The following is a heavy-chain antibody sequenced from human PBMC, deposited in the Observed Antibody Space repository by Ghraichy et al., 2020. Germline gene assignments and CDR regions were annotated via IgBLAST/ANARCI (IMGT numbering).Heavy chain of an antibody. J-gene: IGHJ5*02. CDR1: GFTFSSYW. CDR3: ARAEFDTYYYDSSGPLPDH. CDR2: INSDGSAT. Sequence: GESLNISCAASGFTFSSYWMHWVRQAPGKGLVWVSHINSDGSATRYADSVKGRFTISRDNAKNTLYLQMNSLRAEDTAVYTCARAEFDTYYYDSSGPLPDHWGQGTLVIVSS. D-gene: IGHD3-22*01. V-gene: IGHV3-74*01.